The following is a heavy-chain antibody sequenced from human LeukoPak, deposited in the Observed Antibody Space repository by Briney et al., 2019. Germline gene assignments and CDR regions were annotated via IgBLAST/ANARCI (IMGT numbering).Heavy chain of an antibody. Sequence: PGGSLRLSCAASGFTVSSNYMSWVRQAPGKGLEWVSVIYSGGSTYYADSVKGRFTISRDNSKNTLYPQMNSLRAEDTAVYYCARPGDSSGTPFDYWGQGTLVTVSS. CDR1: GFTVSSNY. J-gene: IGHJ4*02. CDR3: ARPGDSSGTPFDY. V-gene: IGHV3-53*01. CDR2: IYSGGST. D-gene: IGHD3-22*01.